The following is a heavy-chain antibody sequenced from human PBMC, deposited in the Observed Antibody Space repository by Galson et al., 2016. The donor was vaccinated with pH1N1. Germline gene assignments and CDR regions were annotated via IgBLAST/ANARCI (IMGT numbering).Heavy chain of an antibody. V-gene: IGHV4-39*01. CDR2: IYYSGST. Sequence: LRLSCAASGFTFSRYSMNWVRQAPGKGLEWIGSIYYSGSTYYNPSLKSRVTMSVDTSKNQFSLKLSSVTAADTAVYYCARHRFGELADWYFDLWGRGTLVTVSS. J-gene: IGHJ2*01. CDR1: GFTFSRYSMN. CDR3: ARHRFGELADWYFDL. D-gene: IGHD3-10*01.